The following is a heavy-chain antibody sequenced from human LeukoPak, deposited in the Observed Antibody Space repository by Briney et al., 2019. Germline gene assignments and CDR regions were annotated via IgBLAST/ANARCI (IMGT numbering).Heavy chain of an antibody. CDR3: ARPLGYCSDSRCPQSWFDP. D-gene: IGHD2-15*01. J-gene: IGHJ5*02. CDR2: INHSGRT. Sequence: SETLSLTCAVSGGSFSGYYWTWIRQPPGKGLEWIGEINHSGRTNCNPSLKSRVIMSVDTSKNQFSLKLSSVTAADTAVYYCARPLGYCSDSRCPQSWFDPWGQGTLVTVSS. CDR1: GGSFSGYY. V-gene: IGHV4-34*01.